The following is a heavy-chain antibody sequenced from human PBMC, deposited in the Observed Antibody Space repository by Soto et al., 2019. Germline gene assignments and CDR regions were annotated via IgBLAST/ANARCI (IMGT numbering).Heavy chain of an antibody. CDR3: ARGVYDTIFGVVNLDS. V-gene: IGHV4-34*01. CDR1: GGSFSGYY. J-gene: IGHJ4*02. Sequence: PSETLSLTCAVYGGSFSGYYWSWIRQPPGKGLEWIGEINHRGSTNYNPSLKSRVTISVDTSKNQFSLKLSSVTAADTAVFYCARGVYDTIFGVVNLDSWGQGALVTVSS. D-gene: IGHD3-3*01. CDR2: INHRGST.